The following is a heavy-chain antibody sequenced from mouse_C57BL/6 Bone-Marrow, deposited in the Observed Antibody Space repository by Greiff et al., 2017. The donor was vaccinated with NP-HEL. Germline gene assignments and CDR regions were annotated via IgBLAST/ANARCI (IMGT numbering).Heavy chain of an antibody. Sequence: VQLQQPGAELVRPGSSVKLSCKASGYTFTSYWMHWVKQRPIQGLEWIGNIDPSDSETHYNQKFKDKATLTVDKSSSTAYMQLSSLTSEDSAVYYCAPTGTGWYFDVWGTGTTVTVSS. CDR1: GYTFTSYW. CDR2: IDPSDSET. V-gene: IGHV1-52*01. CDR3: APTGTGWYFDV. D-gene: IGHD4-1*02. J-gene: IGHJ1*03.